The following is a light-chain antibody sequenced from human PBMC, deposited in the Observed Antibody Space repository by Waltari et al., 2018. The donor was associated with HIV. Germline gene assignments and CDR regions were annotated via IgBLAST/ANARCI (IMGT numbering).Light chain of an antibody. V-gene: IGKV3-15*01. J-gene: IGKJ5*01. CDR2: STS. Sequence: EIVMTQSPATLSVSPGERATLSCRASQSVRSSVAWYQQRPGQAPRLLIYSTSIRATGIPARFSGSGSETEFTLTISNLQSEDFAVYYCQQHSNWPISITFGQGTRLQIK. CDR3: QQHSNWPISIT. CDR1: QSVRSS.